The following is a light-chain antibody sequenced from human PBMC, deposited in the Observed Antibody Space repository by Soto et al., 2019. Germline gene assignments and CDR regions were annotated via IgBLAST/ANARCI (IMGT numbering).Light chain of an antibody. V-gene: IGLV2-14*03. CDR1: SNDVGGYKY. CDR3: SSYSSNNILSYV. CDR2: EVN. J-gene: IGLJ1*01. Sequence: QSALTQPASVSGAPGQSITISCTGTSNDVGGYKYVSWYQQRPGTAPKLIMFEVNNRPSGVSDRFSGSRSANTASLTISGLQAYDEADYYCSSYSSNNILSYVFGTGTKLTVL.